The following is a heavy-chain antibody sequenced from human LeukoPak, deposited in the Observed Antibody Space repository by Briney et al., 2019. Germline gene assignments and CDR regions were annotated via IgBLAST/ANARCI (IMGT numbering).Heavy chain of an antibody. CDR2: MYHSGST. CDR1: GYTISSGYY. Sequence: KPSETLSLTCSVSGYTISSGYYWAWIRQPPGKALEWIGSMYHSGSTYLNPSLKSRVTISVDTSKNQFSLKLTSLTAADTAVYYCARHVPRIAVAGPIDYWGQGTLVTVSS. J-gene: IGHJ4*02. V-gene: IGHV4-38-2*02. CDR3: ARHVPRIAVAGPIDY. D-gene: IGHD6-19*01.